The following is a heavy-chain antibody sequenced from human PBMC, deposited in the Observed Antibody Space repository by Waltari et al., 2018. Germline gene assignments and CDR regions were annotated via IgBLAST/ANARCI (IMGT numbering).Heavy chain of an antibody. CDR2: IYYSGST. Sequence: QLQLQESGPGLVKPSETLSLTCTVSGGSISSSSYYWGWIREHPGKGLEWIGSIYYSGSTYYNPSLKSRVTISVDTSKNQFSLKLSSVTAADTAVYYGAREEIRWDRFDYWGQGTLVTVSS. CDR3: AREEIRWDRFDY. V-gene: IGHV4-39*07. J-gene: IGHJ4*02. D-gene: IGHD1-26*01. CDR1: GGSISSSSYY.